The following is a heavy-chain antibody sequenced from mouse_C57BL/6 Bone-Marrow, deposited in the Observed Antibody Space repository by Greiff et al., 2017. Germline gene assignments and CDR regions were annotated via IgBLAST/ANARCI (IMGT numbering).Heavy chain of an antibody. Sequence: QVQLQQPGAELVKPGASVKLSCKASGYTFTNYWMHWVKQRPGQGLEWIGMMHPNGGSPDYNEKFKSEATLSVDKSSRTAYMELSRRTSEDSAVYYCARSYDYDDYTMDYWGQGTSVTVSS. CDR1: GYTFTNYW. D-gene: IGHD2-4*01. J-gene: IGHJ4*01. CDR3: ARSYDYDDYTMDY. V-gene: IGHV1-64*01. CDR2: MHPNGGSP.